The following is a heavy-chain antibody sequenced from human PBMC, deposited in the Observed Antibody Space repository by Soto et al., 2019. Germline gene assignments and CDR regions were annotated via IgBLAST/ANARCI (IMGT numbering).Heavy chain of an antibody. D-gene: IGHD6-6*01. CDR3: ARDRGSSYFRFDP. J-gene: IGHJ5*02. V-gene: IGHV4-59*01. CDR2: IYYSGST. CDR1: GGSISSYY. Sequence: SETLSLTCTVSGGSISSYYWSWIRQPPGKGLEWIGYIYYSGSTNYNPSLKSRLTISVDTSKNQFSLKLSSVTAADTAVYYCARDRGSSYFRFDPWGQGTLVTVSS.